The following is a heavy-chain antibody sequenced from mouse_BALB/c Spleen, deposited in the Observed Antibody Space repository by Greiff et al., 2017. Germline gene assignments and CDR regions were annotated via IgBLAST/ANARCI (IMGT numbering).Heavy chain of an antibody. D-gene: IGHD2-1*01. J-gene: IGHJ4*01. Sequence: ESGPSLVKPSQTLSLTCSVTGDSITSGYWNWIRKFPGNKLEYMGYISYSGSTYYNPSLKSRISITRDTSKNQYYLQLNSVTTEDTATYYCARYVSGNLYAMDYWGQGTSVTVSS. CDR1: GDSITSGY. CDR3: ARYVSGNLYAMDY. CDR2: ISYSGST. V-gene: IGHV3-8*02.